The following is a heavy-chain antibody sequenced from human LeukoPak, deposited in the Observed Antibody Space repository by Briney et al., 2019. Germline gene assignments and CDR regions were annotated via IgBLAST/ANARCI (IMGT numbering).Heavy chain of an antibody. J-gene: IGHJ4*02. V-gene: IGHV1-18*04. D-gene: IGHD3-10*01. CDR2: ISAYNGNT. CDR3: AREGLVWFGEPTESFFDY. CDR1: GYTFTSYG. Sequence: GASVKVSCKASGYTFTSYGISWVRQAPGQGLEWMGWISAYNGNTNYAQKLQGRVTMTTDTSTSTAYMELRSLRSDDTAVYYCAREGLVWFGEPTESFFDYWGQGTLDTVSS.